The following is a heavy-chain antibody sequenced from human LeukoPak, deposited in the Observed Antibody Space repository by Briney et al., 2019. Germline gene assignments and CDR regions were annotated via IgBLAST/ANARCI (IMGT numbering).Heavy chain of an antibody. Sequence: GGSLRLSCAASGFTFSSYAMSWVRQAPGKGLEWVSAISGSGGSTYYADSVKGRFTISRDNSKNTLYLQMNSLRAEDTAVYYCAKDGGDYYDSERYFDYWGQGTLVTVSS. CDR3: AKDGGDYYDSERYFDY. CDR2: ISGSGGST. J-gene: IGHJ4*02. CDR1: GFTFSSYA. D-gene: IGHD3-22*01. V-gene: IGHV3-23*01.